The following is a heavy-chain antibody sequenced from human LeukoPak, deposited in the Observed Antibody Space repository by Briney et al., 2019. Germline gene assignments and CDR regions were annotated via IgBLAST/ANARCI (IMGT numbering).Heavy chain of an antibody. CDR3: ARSSGWYWAFDY. Sequence: PSETLSLTCTVSGDSISSSYWSWIRQLPGKGLEWIGFIYNSGSMTYTPSLKSRVTISVDTSKNQFSLKLGSVTAAVTAVYYCARSSGWYWAFDYWGQGTLVTVSS. V-gene: IGHV4-59*08. CDR1: GDSISSSY. CDR2: IYNSGSM. J-gene: IGHJ4*02. D-gene: IGHD6-19*01.